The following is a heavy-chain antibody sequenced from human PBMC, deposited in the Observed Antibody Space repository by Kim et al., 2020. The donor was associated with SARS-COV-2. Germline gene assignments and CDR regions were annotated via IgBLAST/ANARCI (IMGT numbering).Heavy chain of an antibody. CDR2: ISSSSSTI. Sequence: GGSLRLSCAASGFTFSSYSMNWVRQAPGKGLEWVSYISSSSSTIYYADSVKGRFTISRDNAKNSLYLQMNSLRAEDTAVYYCARDSRYSGSYPFDYWGQGTLVTVSS. J-gene: IGHJ4*02. D-gene: IGHD1-26*01. CDR1: GFTFSSYS. V-gene: IGHV3-48*04. CDR3: ARDSRYSGSYPFDY.